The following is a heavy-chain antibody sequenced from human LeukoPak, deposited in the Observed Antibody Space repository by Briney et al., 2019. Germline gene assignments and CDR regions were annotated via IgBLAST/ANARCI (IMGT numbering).Heavy chain of an antibody. CDR1: GFTFSSYE. CDR2: ISSSGSSI. J-gene: IGHJ4*02. D-gene: IGHD6-19*01. Sequence: AGGSLRLSCAGSGFTFSSYEMNWVRQAPGKGLEWVSYISSSGSSIYYADSVKGRFTISRDNAKNSLYLQMSSLRAEDTALYYCARDGTPQHSGGWVFFDDWGQGTLVTVSS. V-gene: IGHV3-48*03. CDR3: ARDGTPQHSGGWVFFDD.